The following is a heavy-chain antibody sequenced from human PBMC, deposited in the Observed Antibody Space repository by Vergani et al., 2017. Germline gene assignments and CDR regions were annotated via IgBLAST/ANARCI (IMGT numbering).Heavy chain of an antibody. CDR3: AKDQVILLWFGELNRGRDAFDI. Sequence: EVQLLESGGGLVQPGGSLRLSCAASGFTFSSSAMSWVRQAPGKGLEWVSAISGSGGSTYYADSVKGRFTISRDNSKNTLYLQMNSLRAEDTAVYYCAKDQVILLWFGELNRGRDAFDIWGQGTMVTVSS. V-gene: IGHV3-23*01. D-gene: IGHD3-10*01. J-gene: IGHJ3*02. CDR2: ISGSGGST. CDR1: GFTFSSSA.